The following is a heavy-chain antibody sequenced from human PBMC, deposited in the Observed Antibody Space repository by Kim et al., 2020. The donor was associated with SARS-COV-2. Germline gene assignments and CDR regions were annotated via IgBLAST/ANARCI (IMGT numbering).Heavy chain of an antibody. Sequence: GGSLRLSCAASGFTFSSYAMHWVRQAPSKGPEWVTFISYDGTETYYADSVKGRFTISRDNSKNTLYLQMNNMRAEDTALYYCARSEGATTQPAYWGQGTLVTVSS. CDR3: ARSEGATTQPAY. J-gene: IGHJ4*02. CDR1: GFTFSSYA. CDR2: ISYDGTET. D-gene: IGHD1-26*01. V-gene: IGHV3-30*01.